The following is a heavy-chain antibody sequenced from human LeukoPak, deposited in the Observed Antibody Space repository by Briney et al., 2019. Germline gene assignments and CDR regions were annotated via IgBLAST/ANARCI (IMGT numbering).Heavy chain of an antibody. CDR3: ARLKDYYSSERFDY. CDR2: IYPGDADT. Sequence: GESLKISCKGSGSPFTSYWIGWVRQMPGKGLEWMGIIYPGDADTRYSPSFQGQVTISADKSISTAYLQWSSLKASDTAMYYCARLKDYYSSERFDYWGQGTLVTVSS. D-gene: IGHD3-10*01. J-gene: IGHJ4*02. V-gene: IGHV5-51*01. CDR1: GSPFTSYW.